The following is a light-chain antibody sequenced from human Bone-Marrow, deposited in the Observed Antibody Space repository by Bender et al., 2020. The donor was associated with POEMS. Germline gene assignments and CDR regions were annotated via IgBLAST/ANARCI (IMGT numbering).Light chain of an antibody. CDR1: SNDVGRYDY. Sequence: QSALTQPASVSGSPGQSITISCTGTSNDVGRYDYVSWYQHHPGKAPKLMIYDVTDRPSGVSYRFSGSKSGNTAYLTISGLQPEDEADYYCSSYTSSDTLVFGGGTKLTVL. CDR3: SSYTSSDTLV. V-gene: IGLV2-14*03. J-gene: IGLJ3*02. CDR2: DVT.